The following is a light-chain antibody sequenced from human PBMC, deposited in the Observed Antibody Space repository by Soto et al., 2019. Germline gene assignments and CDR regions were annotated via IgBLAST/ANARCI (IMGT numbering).Light chain of an antibody. CDR1: HTITNY. Sequence: DIQMTQSPSSLSASVGDRVTITCRASHTITNYLNWYQQKPGKAPRLLIYAASTLQSGVPSRFSGSGSGTDFTLTISSLQPEDFATYFCQQSYSTPAWTFGQGTKVEIK. V-gene: IGKV1-39*01. CDR2: AAS. J-gene: IGKJ1*01. CDR3: QQSYSTPAWT.